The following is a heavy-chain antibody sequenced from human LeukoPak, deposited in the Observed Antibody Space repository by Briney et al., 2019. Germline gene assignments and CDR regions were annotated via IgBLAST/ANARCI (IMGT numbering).Heavy chain of an antibody. CDR3: VRDGAYYYGSGSSYNGLDY. D-gene: IGHD3-10*01. CDR2: IPSDEHNN. J-gene: IGHJ4*02. CDR1: GFSFRSYG. V-gene: IGHV3-30*19. Sequence: PGGSLRLSCAASGFSFRSYGLHWVRQAPGKGLEWVAFIPSDEHNNYYADSVKGRFTISRDNSKNTLYLQMNTLRAEDTAVYYCVRDGAYYYGSGSSYNGLDYWGQGILVSVSS.